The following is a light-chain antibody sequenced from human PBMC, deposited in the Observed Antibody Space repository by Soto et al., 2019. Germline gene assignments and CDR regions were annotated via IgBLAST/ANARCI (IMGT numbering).Light chain of an antibody. CDR2: DVN. CDR3: ISYAGSSIWV. V-gene: IGLV2-8*01. CDR1: SSDVGVYNY. Sequence: QSALTQPPSASGSPGQSVTISCTGTSSDVGVYNYVSWYQQHPGKAPKLMIYDVNKRPSGVPDRFSGSKSGNTASLTVSGLQAEDEADYYCISYAGSSIWVFGGGPKLTVL. J-gene: IGLJ3*02.